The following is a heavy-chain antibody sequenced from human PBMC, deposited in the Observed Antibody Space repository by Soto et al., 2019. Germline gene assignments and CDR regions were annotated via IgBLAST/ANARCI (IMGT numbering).Heavy chain of an antibody. CDR1: GGSISSGDYY. D-gene: IGHD4-17*01. CDR3: ARSKGLLTVTTSWFDP. J-gene: IGHJ5*02. Sequence: QVQLQESGPGLVKPSKTLSLTCIVSGGSISSGDYYWSWVRQPPGKGLEWIGYIYYSGSTYYNPSLKTRVTISADTSKNQFSLKLSSVTAADTAVYYCARSKGLLTVTTSWFDPWGQGTLVTVSS. V-gene: IGHV4-30-4*01. CDR2: IYYSGST.